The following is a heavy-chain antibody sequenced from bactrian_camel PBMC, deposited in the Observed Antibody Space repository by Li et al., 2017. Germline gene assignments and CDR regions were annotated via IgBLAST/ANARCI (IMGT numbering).Heavy chain of an antibody. V-gene: IGHV3S53*01. J-gene: IGHJ4*01. CDR1: GCNRHC. CDR2: FTSDGTP. D-gene: IGHD2*01. CDR3: AVKEWRPCFFSAKDWPY. Sequence: HVQLVESGGGSVQAGESLRLSCTMSGCNRHCMGWFRQTPGKEREGIAAFTSDGTPSYRPSVKGRFTISRDSAKNTLILQMNALSPEDTAMYYCAVKEWRPCFFSAKDWPYWGQGTQVTVS.